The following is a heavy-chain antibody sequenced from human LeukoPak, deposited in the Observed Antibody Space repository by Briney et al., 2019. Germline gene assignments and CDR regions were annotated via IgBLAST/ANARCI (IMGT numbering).Heavy chain of an antibody. J-gene: IGHJ6*03. V-gene: IGHV3-48*03. D-gene: IGHD2-2*01. Sequence: GGSLRLSCAASGFTFSSYEMNWVCQAPGKGLEWVSYISSSGSTIYYADSVKGRFTISRDNAKNSLYLQMNSLRAEDTAVYYCARVQRYCSSTSCYPTMYYYYYYMDVWGKGTTVTISS. CDR3: ARVQRYCSSTSCYPTMYYYYYYMDV. CDR1: GFTFSSYE. CDR2: ISSSGSTI.